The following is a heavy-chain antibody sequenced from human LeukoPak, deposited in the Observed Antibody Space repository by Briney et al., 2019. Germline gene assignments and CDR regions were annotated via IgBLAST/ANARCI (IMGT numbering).Heavy chain of an antibody. CDR1: GGTFSSYD. CDR2: IIPIFGTT. D-gene: IGHD5-18*01. CDR3: ARDLYSYGPVAW. Sequence: ASVKVSCKASGGTFSSYDICWVRQAPGQGLEWMGGIIPIFGTTTYAQKFQGRVTITADESTGTAYMELSSLRSEDTAVYYCARDLYSYGPVAWWGQGTLVTVSS. V-gene: IGHV1-69*01. J-gene: IGHJ4*02.